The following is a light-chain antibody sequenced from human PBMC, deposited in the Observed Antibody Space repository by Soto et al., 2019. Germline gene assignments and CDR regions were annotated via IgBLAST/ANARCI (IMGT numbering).Light chain of an antibody. CDR2: DAS. CDR3: QRYSSYSLH. V-gene: IGKV1-5*01. Sequence: DIQMTQSPSTLSASVGDRVTITCRASQSISSWLAWYQQKPGKAPKLLIYDASSLESGVPSRFSGSGSGTEFTLTISSLQPDDFATYYCQRYSSYSLHFGEGTKLEIK. J-gene: IGKJ2*01. CDR1: QSISSW.